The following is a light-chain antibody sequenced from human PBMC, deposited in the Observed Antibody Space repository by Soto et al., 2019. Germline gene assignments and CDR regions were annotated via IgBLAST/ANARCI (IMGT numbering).Light chain of an antibody. J-gene: IGKJ2*01. CDR3: QQYGSSPYT. CDR2: GAS. Sequence: EIVLTQSPGTLSLSPGERATLSCRASQSVSSSYLALYQQKPGQAPRLLIYGASSRATGIPDRFSGSGSGTDFTLTISRLEPEDLAVYYCQQYGSSPYTFGQGTQLEIK. V-gene: IGKV3-20*01. CDR1: QSVSSSY.